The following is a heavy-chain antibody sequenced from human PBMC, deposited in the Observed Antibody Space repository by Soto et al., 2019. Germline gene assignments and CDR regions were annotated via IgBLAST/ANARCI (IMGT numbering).Heavy chain of an antibody. CDR3: AREGGPSGYYYDY. D-gene: IGHD3-22*01. J-gene: IGHJ4*02. Sequence: ASVKVSCKASGGTFSSYAISWVRQAPGQGLEWMGRIIPILGIANYAQKFQGRVTITADKSTSTAYMELSSLRAEDTAVYYCAREGGPSGYYYDYWGQGTLVTVSS. V-gene: IGHV1-69*04. CDR1: GGTFSSYA. CDR2: IIPILGIA.